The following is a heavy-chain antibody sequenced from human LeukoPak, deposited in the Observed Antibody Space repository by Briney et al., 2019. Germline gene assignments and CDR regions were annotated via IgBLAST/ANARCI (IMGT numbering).Heavy chain of an antibody. CDR3: ARIQLNYYYYYMDV. V-gene: IGHV3-21*01. J-gene: IGHJ6*03. D-gene: IGHD2-2*01. CDR2: ISSSSSYI. Sequence: PGGSLRLSCAASGFTFSTYSMNWVRPAPGEGLEWVSSISSSSSYIYYADSLKGRFTISRDNAKNSLYLQMNSLRAEDTAVYYCARIQLNYYYYYMDVWGKGTTVTVSS. CDR1: GFTFSTYS.